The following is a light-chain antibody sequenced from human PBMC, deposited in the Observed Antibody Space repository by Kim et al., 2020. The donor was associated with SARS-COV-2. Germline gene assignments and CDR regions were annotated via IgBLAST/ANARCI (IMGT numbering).Light chain of an antibody. CDR3: NSRDSSGNHLGV. J-gene: IGLJ2*01. V-gene: IGLV3-19*01. Sequence: SSELTQDTAVSVALGQTVRITCQGDSLRSYYASWYQQKPGQAPVLVIYGKNNRPSGIPDRFSGSSSGNTASLTITGAQAEDEADYYCNSRDSSGNHLGVFGAVTQLTVL. CDR1: SLRSYY. CDR2: GKN.